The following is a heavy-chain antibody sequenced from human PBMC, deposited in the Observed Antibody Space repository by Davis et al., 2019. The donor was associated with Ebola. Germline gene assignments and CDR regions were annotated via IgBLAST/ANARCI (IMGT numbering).Heavy chain of an antibody. V-gene: IGHV3-30-3*01. D-gene: IGHD6-13*01. CDR2: ISFDESTQ. CDR3: ARADGFSSSWYLFDY. J-gene: IGHJ4*02. CDR1: EFTFSNYA. Sequence: PGGSLRLSCAASEFTFSNYAMNWVRQSPGKGLEGVAAISFDESTQYYADSVKGRFTISRDNSENTLYLQMNGLRAEDTAVYYCARADGFSSSWYLFDYWGQGTLVTVSS.